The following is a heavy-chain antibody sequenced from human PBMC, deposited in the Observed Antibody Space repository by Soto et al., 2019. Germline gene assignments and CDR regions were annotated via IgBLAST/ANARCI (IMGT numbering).Heavy chain of an antibody. CDR3: AKAAHSSSALDS. D-gene: IGHD6-6*01. CDR2: LSGSGGNT. Sequence: VQLLESGGGLVQPGGSLRLSCAASGFTYSTYAMSWVRQAPGKGLEWVSALSGSGGNTYYADSVKGRFTISRDNFKNTLYLHVNSLRVEDTAVYYCAKAAHSSSALDSWGQGSMITVSS. V-gene: IGHV3-23*01. J-gene: IGHJ4*02. CDR1: GFTYSTYA.